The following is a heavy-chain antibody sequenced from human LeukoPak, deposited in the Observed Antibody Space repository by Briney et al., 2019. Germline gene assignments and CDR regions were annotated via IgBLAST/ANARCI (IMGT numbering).Heavy chain of an antibody. CDR1: GDSISSYY. V-gene: IGHV4-59*08. D-gene: IGHD3-16*02. J-gene: IGHJ3*02. CDR2: IYYSGST. Sequence: SETLSLTCTVSGDSISSYYWSWIRQPPGKRLEWIGYIYYSGSTNYNPSLKSRVTISVDTSKNQFSLKLSSVTAADTAVYYCARNPMGPYDYVWGSYRPGAFDIWGQGTMVTVSS. CDR3: ARNPMGPYDYVWGSYRPGAFDI.